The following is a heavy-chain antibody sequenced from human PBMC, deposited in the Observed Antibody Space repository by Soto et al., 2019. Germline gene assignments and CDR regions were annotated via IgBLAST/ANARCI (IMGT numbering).Heavy chain of an antibody. CDR3: ARHPERIAQIGWFDP. V-gene: IGHV3-30*03. J-gene: IGHJ5*02. CDR2: ISYDGSNK. CDR1: GFTFSSYG. D-gene: IGHD6-13*01. Sequence: PGGSLRLSCAASGFTFSSYGMHWVRQAPGKGLEWVAVISYDGSNKYYADSVKGRFTISRDNAKNSLYLQMSSLRAEDTAVCYCARHPERIAQIGWFDPWGQGTLVTVSS.